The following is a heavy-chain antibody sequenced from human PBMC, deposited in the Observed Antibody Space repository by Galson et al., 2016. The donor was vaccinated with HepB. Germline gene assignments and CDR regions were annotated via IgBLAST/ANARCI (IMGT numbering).Heavy chain of an antibody. CDR1: GDSVSSNSAG. D-gene: IGHD7-27*01. J-gene: IGHJ4*02. V-gene: IGHV6-1*01. CDR3: ARSYLLGRGFGW. CDR2: TYYRSNWHN. Sequence: CAISGDSVSSNSAGWYWIRQSPSRGLEWLGRTYYRSNWHNDYAESVKSRITINPDTSKNQFSLHLNSVTPEDTAVYYCARSYLLGRGFGWWGQGTLVTVSS.